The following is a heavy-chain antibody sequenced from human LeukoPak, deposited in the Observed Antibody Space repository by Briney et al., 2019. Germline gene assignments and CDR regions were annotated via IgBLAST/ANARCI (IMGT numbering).Heavy chain of an antibody. CDR2: ITGAGSST. V-gene: IGHV3-23*01. CDR3: ARGRFSGPDDY. J-gene: IGHJ4*02. D-gene: IGHD6-19*01. Sequence: GGSLRLSCAASGFTFKSYGMTWVRQVPGKGLEWVSSITGAGSSTKYADSVNGRFTISRDNSKNMVSLQMTSLGAEDTAVYYCARGRFSGPDDYWGQGTLVTVSS. CDR1: GFTFKSYG.